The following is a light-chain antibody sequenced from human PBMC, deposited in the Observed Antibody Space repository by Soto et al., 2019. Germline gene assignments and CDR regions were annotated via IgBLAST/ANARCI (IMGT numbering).Light chain of an antibody. V-gene: IGLV2-23*02. Sequence: QSVLTRPASVSGSPGQSITISCTGTSSDVGSYNLVSWYQQHPGKAPKLMIYQVSKRPSGVSNRFSGSKSGNTASLTISGPQAEDEADYYCCSYAGSSTFYVFGTGTKVTVL. CDR3: CSYAGSSTFYV. CDR1: SSDVGSYNL. J-gene: IGLJ1*01. CDR2: QVS.